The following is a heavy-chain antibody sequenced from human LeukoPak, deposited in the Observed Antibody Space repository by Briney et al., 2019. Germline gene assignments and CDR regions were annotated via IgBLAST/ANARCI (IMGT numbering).Heavy chain of an antibody. CDR1: GFTFSSHN. D-gene: IGHD6-13*01. J-gene: IGHJ3*02. CDR2: IGTDGSYI. CDR3: ARKMKAGDRVGTFDI. Sequence: GGSLRLSCAASGFTFSSHNMNWVRQAPMKGLEWVSSIGTDGSYIYYADSVQGRFTISRDNAKNSLYLQMNSLTAEDTAVYYCARKMKAGDRVGTFDIWGQGTMVTVSS. V-gene: IGHV3-21*01.